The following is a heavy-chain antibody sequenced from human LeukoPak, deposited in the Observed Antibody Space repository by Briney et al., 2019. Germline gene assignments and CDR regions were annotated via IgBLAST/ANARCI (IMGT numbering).Heavy chain of an antibody. CDR2: IYYSGST. CDR1: GGSISSYY. Sequence: SETLSLTCTVSGGSISSYYWSWIRQPPGKGLEWIGYIYYSGSTYYNPSLKSRVTISVDRSKNQFSLKLSSVTAADTAVYYCARVHYYDSSGYYSENGYFDYWGQGTLVTVSS. D-gene: IGHD3-22*01. J-gene: IGHJ4*02. CDR3: ARVHYYDSSGYYSENGYFDY. V-gene: IGHV4-59*12.